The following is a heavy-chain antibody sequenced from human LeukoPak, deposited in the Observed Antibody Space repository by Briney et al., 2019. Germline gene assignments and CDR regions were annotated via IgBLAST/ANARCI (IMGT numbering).Heavy chain of an antibody. CDR1: GFILSSNY. Sequence: GGSLRLSCAASGFILSSNYMSWVRQAPGKGLEWVSVIYNDGRTYYADSVKGRFTISRDNSKNTLYLQMNSLRADDTAMYYCARDPSGYSNAFDIWGQGTMVTVSS. V-gene: IGHV3-53*01. J-gene: IGHJ3*02. D-gene: IGHD3-22*01. CDR2: IYNDGRT. CDR3: ARDPSGYSNAFDI.